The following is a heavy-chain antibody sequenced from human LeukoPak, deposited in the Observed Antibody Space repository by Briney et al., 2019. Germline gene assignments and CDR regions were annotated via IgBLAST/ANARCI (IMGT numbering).Heavy chain of an antibody. CDR3: ATYGVDYYGMDV. V-gene: IGHV3-30*04. CDR2: ISYDGSNK. Sequence: GGSLRLSCAASGFTFSSYAMHWVRQAPGKGLEWVAVISYDGSNKYYADSVKGRFTISRDNSKNTLYLQMNSLRAEDTAVYYRATYGVDYYGMDVWGQGTTVTVSS. J-gene: IGHJ6*02. CDR1: GFTFSSYA. D-gene: IGHD4-17*01.